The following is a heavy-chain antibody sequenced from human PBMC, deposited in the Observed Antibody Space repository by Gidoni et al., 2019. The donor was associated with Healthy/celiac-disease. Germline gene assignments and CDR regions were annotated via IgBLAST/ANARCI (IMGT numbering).Heavy chain of an antibody. V-gene: IGHV3-23*01. D-gene: IGHD1-26*01. CDR1: GFTFSSYA. CDR2: ISGSGGST. CDR3: AKDGSGSYYSGWYFDL. Sequence: EVQLLESGGGLVPPGGSLRLSCAASGFTFSSYAMSWVRQAPGKGLEWVSAISGSGGSTYYADSVKGRFTISRDNSKNTLYLQMNSLRAEDTAVYYCAKDGSGSYYSGWYFDLWGRGTLVTVSS. J-gene: IGHJ2*01.